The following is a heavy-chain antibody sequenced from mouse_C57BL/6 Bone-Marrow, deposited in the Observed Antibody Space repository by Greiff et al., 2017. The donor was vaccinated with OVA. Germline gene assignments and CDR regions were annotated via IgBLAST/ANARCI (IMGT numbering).Heavy chain of an antibody. J-gene: IGHJ1*03. Sequence: QVQLKESGPGLVAPSQSLSITCTVSGFSLTSYAISWVRQPPGKGLEWIGVIWTGGGTNYNSALKSRLSISKDNSKSQVFLKMNSLQTDDTARYYCARRGDYDGEGWYFDVWGTGTTVTVSS. V-gene: IGHV2-9-1*01. CDR3: ARRGDYDGEGWYFDV. CDR2: IWTGGGT. D-gene: IGHD2-4*01. CDR1: GFSLTSYA.